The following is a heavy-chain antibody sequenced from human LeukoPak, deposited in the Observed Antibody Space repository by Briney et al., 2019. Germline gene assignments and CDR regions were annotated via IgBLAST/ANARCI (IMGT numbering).Heavy chain of an antibody. CDR1: GFTFSSYS. CDR3: ARDLQLERLSPELYYFDF. J-gene: IGHJ4*02. CDR2: ISSSSNYI. Sequence: GGSLRLSCAASGFTFSSYSINWVRQAPGKGLEWVSSISSSSNYIYYADSVKGRFTISRDNAKNSLYLLMNSLRAEDTAVYYCARDLQLERLSPELYYFDFWGQGTLVTVSS. V-gene: IGHV3-21*01. D-gene: IGHD1-1*01.